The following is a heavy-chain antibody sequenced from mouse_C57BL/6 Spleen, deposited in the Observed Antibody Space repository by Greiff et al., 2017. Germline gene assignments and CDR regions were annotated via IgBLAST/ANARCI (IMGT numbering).Heavy chain of an antibody. V-gene: IGHV1-4*01. CDR1: GYTFHGYT. CDR2: INPSSGYT. Sequence: VQLQQSVAELARPGASVEMSCKASGYTFHGYTMHWVKQRPGQGLEWIGYINPSSGYTKYNQKFKDKATLTADKSSSTSYMQLSSLTSEDSAVYYCARDGTIVTTAAWCPYWCQVTPATVS. J-gene: IGHJ3*01. CDR3: ARDGTIVTTAAWCPY. D-gene: IGHD2-5*01.